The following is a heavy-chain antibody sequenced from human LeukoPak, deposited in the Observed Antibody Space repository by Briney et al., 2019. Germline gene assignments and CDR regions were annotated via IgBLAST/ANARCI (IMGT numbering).Heavy chain of an antibody. CDR3: ARDGWVDY. V-gene: IGHV3-21*01. D-gene: IGHD6-19*01. Sequence: GSLRLSCAASGFTFNSYSMNWVRQAPGKGLEWVSSIGSSSHYMYHADSVKGRFTISRDNANNSLYLQMNSLRAEDTAVYYCARDGWVDYWGQGTLVTVSS. CDR1: GFTFNSYS. J-gene: IGHJ4*02. CDR2: IGSSSHYM.